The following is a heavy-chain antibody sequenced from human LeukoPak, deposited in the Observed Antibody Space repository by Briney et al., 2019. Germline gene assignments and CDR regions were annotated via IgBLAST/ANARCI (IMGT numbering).Heavy chain of an antibody. CDR1: GGSISSYY. V-gene: IGHV4-59*08. Sequence: PSETLSLTCTVSGGSISSYYWSWIRQPPGKGLEWIGYIYYSWSTNYNPSLKSRVTISVDTSKNQFSLKLSSVTAADTAVYYCARIYSGSPVDYWGQGTLVTVSS. J-gene: IGHJ4*02. CDR2: IYYSWST. CDR3: ARIYSGSPVDY. D-gene: IGHD1-26*01.